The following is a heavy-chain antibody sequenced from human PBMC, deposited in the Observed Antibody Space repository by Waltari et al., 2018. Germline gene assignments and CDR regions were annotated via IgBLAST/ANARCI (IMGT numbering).Heavy chain of an antibody. D-gene: IGHD4-17*01. J-gene: IGHJ2*01. Sequence: QVQLQESGPGLVKPSETLSLTCTVSGGSISSHYWSWIRQPPGKGLEWIGYIYYSGSTNYNPSRKSRVTISVDTSKNQFSLKLSSVTAADTAVYYCARGSPLTTVTPRSGWYFDLWGRGTLVTVSS. CDR1: GGSISSHY. CDR3: ARGSPLTTVTPRSGWYFDL. CDR2: IYYSGST. V-gene: IGHV4-59*11.